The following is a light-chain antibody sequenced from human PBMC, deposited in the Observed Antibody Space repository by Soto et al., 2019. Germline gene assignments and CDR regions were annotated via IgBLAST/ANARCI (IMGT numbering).Light chain of an antibody. V-gene: IGKV3-15*01. J-gene: IGKJ4*01. Sequence: EIVMTQSPATLSVSPGETATLSCRAIQTIFNNLAWYQQKPGQAPRLLIYGTSTRATDIPARFSGSGSGTEFTLTISSLQSEDFAVYYCQQYNNWPLTFGGGTKVEMK. CDR2: GTS. CDR1: QTIFNN. CDR3: QQYNNWPLT.